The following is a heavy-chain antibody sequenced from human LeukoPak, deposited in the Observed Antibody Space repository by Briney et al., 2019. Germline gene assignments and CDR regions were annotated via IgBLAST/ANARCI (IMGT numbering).Heavy chain of an antibody. V-gene: IGHV4-39*07. CDR2: INHSGST. Sequence: SETLSLTCTVSGGSVSSSSYYWGWIRQPPGKGLEWIGEINHSGSTNYNPSLKSRVTISVDTSKNQFSLKLSSVTAADTAVYYCRVNGYTLDYWGQGTLVTVSS. J-gene: IGHJ4*02. CDR1: GGSVSSSSYY. D-gene: IGHD5-24*01. CDR3: RVNGYTLDY.